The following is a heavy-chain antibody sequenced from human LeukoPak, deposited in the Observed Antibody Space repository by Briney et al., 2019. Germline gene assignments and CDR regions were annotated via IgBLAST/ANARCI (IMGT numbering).Heavy chain of an antibody. CDR1: GFTVSSNY. Sequence: PGGSLRLSCAASGFTVSSNYMTWVRQAPGKGLEWVAHIRQDGAEKYYVDSVKGRFTISRDNAKNSLFLQMNSLRADDTAIYYCAKSSGWYDYWGQGTLVTVSS. V-gene: IGHV3-7*01. J-gene: IGHJ4*02. CDR3: AKSSGWYDY. D-gene: IGHD6-19*01. CDR2: IRQDGAEK.